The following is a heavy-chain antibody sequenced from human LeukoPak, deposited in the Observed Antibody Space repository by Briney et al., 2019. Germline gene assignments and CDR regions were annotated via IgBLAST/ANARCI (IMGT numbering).Heavy chain of an antibody. J-gene: IGHJ4*02. V-gene: IGHV4-59*08. Sequence: PSETLSLTCTVSGGSISSYYWSWIRQPPGKGLEWIGYIYYSGSTNYNPSLKSRVTISVDTSKNQFSLKLSSVTAADTAVYYCARHGTMVRGVIMYYFDYWGQGTLVTVSP. CDR2: IYYSGST. CDR1: GGSISSYY. D-gene: IGHD3-10*01. CDR3: ARHGTMVRGVIMYYFDY.